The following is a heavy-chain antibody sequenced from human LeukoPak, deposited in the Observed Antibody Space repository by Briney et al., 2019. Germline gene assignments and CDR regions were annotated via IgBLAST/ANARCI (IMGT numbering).Heavy chain of an antibody. J-gene: IGHJ4*02. CDR1: GFTFSTSA. CDR3: ARDPTQYLRYGYFDY. CDR2: INQVTSHI. D-gene: IGHD4-11*01. V-gene: IGHV3-21*01. Sequence: GESLRLSCAASGFTFSTSAMNWVRQAPGKGLEWVSSINQVTSHIYYAESVRGRFSISRDNAKNSLYLQMNSLRAEDTAIYYCARDPTQYLRYGYFDYWGPGILVTVSS.